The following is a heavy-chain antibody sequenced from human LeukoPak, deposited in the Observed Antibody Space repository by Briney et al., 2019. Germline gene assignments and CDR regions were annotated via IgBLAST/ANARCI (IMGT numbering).Heavy chain of an antibody. CDR1: GGTFNNYP. D-gene: IGHD6-13*01. J-gene: IGHJ5*02. CDR3: ARVGGGSSTWYGWFDP. CDR2: IIPIFGTT. Sequence: GASVKVSCKASGGTFNNYPISWVRQAPGQGLEWMGGIIPIFGTTNYAPKFQGRVTFTADESTSTVYMESSSLRSEDTAVYYCARVGGGSSTWYGWFDPWGQGTLVTVSS. V-gene: IGHV1-69*13.